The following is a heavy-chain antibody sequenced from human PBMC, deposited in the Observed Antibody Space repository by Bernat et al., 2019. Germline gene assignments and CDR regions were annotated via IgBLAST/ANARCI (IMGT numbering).Heavy chain of an antibody. CDR3: AKEVYYMDV. CDR2: ISTSGDST. V-gene: IGHV3-23*01. CDR1: GFTFSSYA. Sequence: EVELLESGGGLVQPGGSLRLFCAASGFTFSSYAMSWVRQAPGKGLEWVSVISTSGDSTYYADAVKGRFTISRDNSKNTLYLQMNILRAEDTAVYFCAKEVYYMDVWGKGTTVTVSS. J-gene: IGHJ6*03.